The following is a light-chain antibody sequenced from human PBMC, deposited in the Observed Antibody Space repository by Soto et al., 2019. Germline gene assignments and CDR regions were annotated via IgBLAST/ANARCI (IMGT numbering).Light chain of an antibody. CDR3: QTWGTGIHVV. V-gene: IGLV4-69*01. CDR2: LDSDGSH. J-gene: IGLJ2*01. Sequence: QLVLTQSPSASASLGASVKLTCTLSSGHSSYAIAWHQQQPEKGPRYLMKLDSDGSHTKGDAIPDLFSGSSSGAERYLTISSLQSEDEADYYCQTWGTGIHVVFGGGTKVTVL. CDR1: SGHSSYA.